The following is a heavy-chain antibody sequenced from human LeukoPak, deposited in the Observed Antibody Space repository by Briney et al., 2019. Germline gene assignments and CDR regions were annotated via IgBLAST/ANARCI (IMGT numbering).Heavy chain of an antibody. Sequence: SETLSLTCTVSGGSIGSSPYYWGWIRQPPGKGLEWIGSIFYSGSTYYNPSLKSRVTISVDTSKNQFSLKLSSVTAADTAVYYCARDPDAPYGSGYPFDPWGQGTLVTVSS. J-gene: IGHJ5*02. CDR3: ARDPDAPYGSGYPFDP. CDR2: IFYSGST. CDR1: GGSIGSSPYY. V-gene: IGHV4-39*07. D-gene: IGHD3-10*01.